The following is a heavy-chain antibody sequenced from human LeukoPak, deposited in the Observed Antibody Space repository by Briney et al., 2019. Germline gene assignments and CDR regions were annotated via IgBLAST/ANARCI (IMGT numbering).Heavy chain of an antibody. J-gene: IGHJ4*02. V-gene: IGHV3-66*01. CDR2: IYSGGST. CDR1: GFTVSSNY. D-gene: IGHD3-22*01. CDR3: ARDQDPEYYYDSSGYYGH. Sequence: GGSLRLSCAASGFTVSSNYMSWVRQAPGKGLEWVSVIYSGGSTYYADSVKGRFTISRDNSKNTLYLQMNSLRAEDTAVYYCARDQDPEYYYDSSGYYGHWGQGTLVTVSS.